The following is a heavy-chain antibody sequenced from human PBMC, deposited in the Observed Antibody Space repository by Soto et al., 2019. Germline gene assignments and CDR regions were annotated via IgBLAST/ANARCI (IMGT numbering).Heavy chain of an antibody. CDR3: ARDLGPRGVIIGPHYYSCMDV. J-gene: IGHJ6*01. D-gene: IGHD3-10*01. Sequence: SETLSPTCTDSGGSTSSHYWGSVRQPPWKALEWIQYIHDSATTNYKHSLKSRVIISVDASKKQRSLKLSSVTAASTAVYYCARDLGPRGVIIGPHYYSCMDVWEQGTTVTSSS. CDR2: IHDSATT. CDR1: GGSTSSHY. V-gene: IGHV4-59*11.